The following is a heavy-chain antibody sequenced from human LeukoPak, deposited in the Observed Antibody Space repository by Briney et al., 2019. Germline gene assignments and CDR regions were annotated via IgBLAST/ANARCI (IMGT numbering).Heavy chain of an antibody. V-gene: IGHV4-34*01. D-gene: IGHD6-13*01. Sequence: PSETLSLTCAVYGGSFSGYYWSWIRQPPGKGLEWIGEINHSGSTNYNPSLMSRVTISVDTSKNQFSLKLSSVTAADTAVYYCARGGLGIAAAGTTQYYYYGMDVWGQGTTVTVSS. CDR2: INHSGST. CDR3: ARGGLGIAAAGTTQYYYYGMDV. CDR1: GGSFSGYY. J-gene: IGHJ6*02.